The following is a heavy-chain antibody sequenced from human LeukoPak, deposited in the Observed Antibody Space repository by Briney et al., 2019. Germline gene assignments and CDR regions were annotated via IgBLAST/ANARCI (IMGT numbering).Heavy chain of an antibody. CDR3: ARDRYYDFWSGYSSGGYYYGMDV. J-gene: IGHJ6*02. V-gene: IGHV1-18*01. D-gene: IGHD3-3*01. Sequence: ASVKVSCKASGGTFSSYAISWVRQAPGQGLEWMGWISAYNGNTNYAQKLQGRVTMTTDTSTSTAYMELRSLRSDDTAVYYCARDRYYDFWSGYSSGGYYYGMDVWGQGTTVTVSS. CDR2: ISAYNGNT. CDR1: GGTFSSYA.